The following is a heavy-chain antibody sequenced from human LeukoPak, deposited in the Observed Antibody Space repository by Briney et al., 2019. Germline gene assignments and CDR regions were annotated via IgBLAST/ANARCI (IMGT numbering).Heavy chain of an antibody. V-gene: IGHV4-59*11. D-gene: IGHD3-16*01. CDR1: GGSISSHY. Sequence: PSETLSLSCNVSGGSISSHYWSWIRQPPGKGLERIGYIDHTGSTDCSPSLKSRVTMSVDTSKNQVSLKLSYVTAADTAVYFCARQSLVDYSDSRGPFRWFDIWGRGTLVTVS. CDR3: ARQSLVDYSDSRGPFRWFDI. CDR2: IDHTGST. J-gene: IGHJ5*02.